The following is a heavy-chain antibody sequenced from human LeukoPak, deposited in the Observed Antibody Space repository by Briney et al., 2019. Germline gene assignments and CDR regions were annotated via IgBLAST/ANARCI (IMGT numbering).Heavy chain of an antibody. Sequence: GSLRLSCAASGFTFSSYAMSWVRQAPGKGLEWIGSIYYSGSTYYNPSLKSRVTISVDTSKNQFSLKLSSVTAADTAVYYCARNGGSSSWYTARYYSMDVGGKGTTVPVPS. CDR3: ARNGGSSSWYTARYYSMDV. CDR2: IYYSGST. CDR1: GFTFSSYA. D-gene: IGHD6-13*01. J-gene: IGHJ6*03. V-gene: IGHV4-39*01.